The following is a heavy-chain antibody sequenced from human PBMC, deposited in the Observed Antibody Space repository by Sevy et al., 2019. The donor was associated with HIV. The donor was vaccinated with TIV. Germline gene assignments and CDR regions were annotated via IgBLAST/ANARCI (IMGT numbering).Heavy chain of an antibody. D-gene: IGHD4-4*01. CDR1: GFSLNTSGVG. CDR3: ARFLKGDYRKYFDS. V-gene: IGHV2-5*02. Sequence: SGPTLVNPAQTLTLTCSFSGFSLNTSGVGVGWIRLPPGKALEWLALIFWDDEKRYNPPLKNRLTITKDTSKNQVVLTMTNMDPVDTATYYCARFLKGDYRKYFDSWDQGSLVTVSS. J-gene: IGHJ4*02. CDR2: IFWDDEK.